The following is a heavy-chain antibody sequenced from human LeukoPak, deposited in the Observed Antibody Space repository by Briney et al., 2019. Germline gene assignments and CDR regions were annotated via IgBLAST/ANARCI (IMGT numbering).Heavy chain of an antibody. V-gene: IGHV3-23*01. CDR2: ISAGGHNT. CDR1: GFTFGGYA. Sequence: GGSLRLSCAASGFTFGGYAMSWFRQAPAKGLEWVSVISAGGHNTYYADSVKGRFTISRDNSKNTLYLQMNNLRAEDTAVYYCAKRPGYCSSTSCNYYYYMDVWGKGTTVTVSS. CDR3: AKRPGYCSSTSCNYYYYMDV. J-gene: IGHJ6*03. D-gene: IGHD2-2*01.